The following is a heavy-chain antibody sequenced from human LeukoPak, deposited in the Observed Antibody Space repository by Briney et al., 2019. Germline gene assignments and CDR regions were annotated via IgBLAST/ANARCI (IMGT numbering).Heavy chain of an antibody. CDR3: ARVRGDFWGGYYSDDALDI. CDR2: IYTSWST. J-gene: IGHJ3*02. CDR1: GGPISSYY. V-gene: IGHV4-4*07. Sequence: SETLSLTCTVPGGPISSYYWSWIRQPAGKGLEWIGRIYTSWSTNYNPSLKSRVTMSVDTSKNQFSLKLSSVTDADTAVYYCARVRGDFWGGYYSDDALDIWGQGTMVTVSS. D-gene: IGHD3-3*01.